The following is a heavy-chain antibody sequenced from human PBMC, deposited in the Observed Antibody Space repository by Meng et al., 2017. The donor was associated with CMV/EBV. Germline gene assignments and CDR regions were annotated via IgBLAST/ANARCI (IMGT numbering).Heavy chain of an antibody. CDR1: GGSISSYY. Sequence: QLRLQEWGPGLVKPSETLSLTCTVSGGSISSYYWSWIRQPAGKGLEWIGRIYTSGSTNYNPSLKSRVTMSVDTSKNQFSLKLSSVTAADTAVYYCAREMPIAAAGCFDYWGQGTLVTVSS. CDR2: IYTSGST. V-gene: IGHV4-4*07. CDR3: AREMPIAAAGCFDY. D-gene: IGHD6-13*01. J-gene: IGHJ4*02.